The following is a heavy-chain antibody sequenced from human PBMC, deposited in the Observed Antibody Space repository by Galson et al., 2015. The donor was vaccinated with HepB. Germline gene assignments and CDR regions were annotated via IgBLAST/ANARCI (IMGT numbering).Heavy chain of an antibody. CDR3: ARDGRVVVVLFYYGMDV. CDR2: INPNSGNT. D-gene: IGHD2-2*01. CDR1: GYTFTGYY. J-gene: IGHJ6*02. Sequence: SVKVSCKASGYTFTGYYMHWVRQAPGQGLEWMGWINPNSGNTNYAQKLQGRVTMTTDTSTSTAYMELRSLRSDDTAVYYCARDGRVVVVLFYYGMDVWGQGTTVTVSS. V-gene: IGHV1-18*04.